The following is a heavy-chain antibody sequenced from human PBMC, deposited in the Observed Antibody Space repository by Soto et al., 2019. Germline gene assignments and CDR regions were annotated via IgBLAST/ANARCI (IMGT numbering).Heavy chain of an antibody. CDR3: ARVGPTESPRFLEWYPPGFYYYYGMDV. V-gene: IGHV3-30-3*01. J-gene: IGHJ6*02. CDR2: ISYDGSNK. CDR1: GFTFSSYA. Sequence: GGSLRLSCAASGFTFSSYAMHWVRQAPGKGLEWVAVISYDGSNKYYADSVKGRFTISRDNSKNTLYLQMNSLRAEDTAVYYCARVGPTESPRFLEWYPPGFYYYYGMDVWGQGTTVTVSS. D-gene: IGHD3-3*01.